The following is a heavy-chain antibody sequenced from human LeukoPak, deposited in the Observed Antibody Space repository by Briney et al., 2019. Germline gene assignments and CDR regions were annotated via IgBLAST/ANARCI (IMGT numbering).Heavy chain of an antibody. J-gene: IGHJ5*02. CDR3: ARMGDWFDP. CDR1: GGSISSYY. V-gene: IGHV4-59*01. CDR2: IYYSGST. D-gene: IGHD3-16*01. Sequence: SETLSLTCTVSGGSISSYYWSWIRQPPGKGLEWIGYIYYSGSTNYNPSLKSRVTISVDTSKNQFSLKLSSVTAADTAVYYCARMGDWFDPWDQGTLVTVSS.